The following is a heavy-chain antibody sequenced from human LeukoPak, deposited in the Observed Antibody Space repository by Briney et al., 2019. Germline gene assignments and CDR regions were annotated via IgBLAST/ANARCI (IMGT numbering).Heavy chain of an antibody. J-gene: IGHJ4*02. D-gene: IGHD3-10*01. CDR1: GFTVSNNY. V-gene: IGHV3-66*01. Sequence: PGGSLRLSCAASGFTVSNNYMSWVRQAPGKGLEWVSIIYSGGTTYYADSVKGRFPISRDNSKNTLHFQMNSLTAADTAVYYCARRVGGSGSYWHFDSWGQGTLVTVSS. CDR2: IYSGGTT. CDR3: ARRVGGSGSYWHFDS.